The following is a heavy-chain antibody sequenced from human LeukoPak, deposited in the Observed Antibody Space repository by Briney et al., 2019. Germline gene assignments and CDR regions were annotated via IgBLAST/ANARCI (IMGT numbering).Heavy chain of an antibody. CDR1: GSTFSSYE. CDR2: ISSSGSTI. V-gene: IGHV3-48*03. CDR3: ARDGVFGAFDI. J-gene: IGHJ3*02. D-gene: IGHD3-10*02. Sequence: PGGSLRLSCAASGSTFSSYEMNWVRQAPGKGLEWVSYISSSGSTIYYADSVKGRFTISRDNAKNSLYLQMNSLRAEDTAVYYCARDGVFGAFDIWGQGTMVTVSS.